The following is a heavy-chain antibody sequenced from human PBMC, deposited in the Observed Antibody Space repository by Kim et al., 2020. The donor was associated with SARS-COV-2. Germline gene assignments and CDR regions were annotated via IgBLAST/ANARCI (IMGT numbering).Heavy chain of an antibody. Sequence: ASVKVSCQASGYTFTSYAMNWVRQAPGQGLEWMGWINTNTGNPTYAQGFTGRFVFSLDTSVSTAYLQISSLKAEDTAVYYCARGGLVITAMTPDYWGQGTLVTVSS. D-gene: IGHD5-18*01. J-gene: IGHJ4*02. CDR2: INTNTGNP. CDR1: GYTFTSYA. V-gene: IGHV7-4-1*02. CDR3: ARGGLVITAMTPDY.